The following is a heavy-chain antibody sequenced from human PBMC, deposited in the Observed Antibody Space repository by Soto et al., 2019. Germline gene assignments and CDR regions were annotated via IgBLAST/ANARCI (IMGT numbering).Heavy chain of an antibody. J-gene: IGHJ4*02. D-gene: IGHD5-12*01. CDR1: GYTFTSYG. Sequence: ASVKVSCKASGYTFTSYGISWVRQAPGQGLEWMGWISAYNSNTNYAQKLQGRVTMTIDTPTSTAYMELRSLRFDDTAVYYCARDRPQDGYNYFFDYWGQGTLVTVYS. CDR2: ISAYNSNT. V-gene: IGHV1-18*01. CDR3: ARDRPQDGYNYFFDY.